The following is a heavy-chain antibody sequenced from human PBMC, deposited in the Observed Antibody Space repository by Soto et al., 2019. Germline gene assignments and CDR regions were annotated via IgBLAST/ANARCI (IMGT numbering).Heavy chain of an antibody. D-gene: IGHD6-13*01. Sequence: GESLKISCRASGYSFTHFAIAWVRQMPGKGLESMGIIYPGDSDTRYSPSFQGQVTISVDKSINTAYLQWSSLKASDTAMYYCARQGAQQLGAFDWWGQGTLVTVSS. CDR3: ARQGAQQLGAFDW. J-gene: IGHJ4*02. CDR2: IYPGDSDT. CDR1: GYSFTHFA. V-gene: IGHV5-51*01.